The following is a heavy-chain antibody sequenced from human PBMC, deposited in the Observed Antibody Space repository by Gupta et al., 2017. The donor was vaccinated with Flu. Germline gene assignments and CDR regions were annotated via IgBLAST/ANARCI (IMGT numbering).Heavy chain of an antibody. D-gene: IGHD6-19*01. V-gene: IGHV3-72*01. CDR1: GFTFSAHY. Sequence: EVQLVESGGDLVQPGGSLRLPCAASGFTFSAHYMDWVRQAPGKGLEWVGRIKDKGNSYATQYAASVKGRFTISRDDSKNSLYLQMNSLKSEDTAVYYCARAYSSAYHSPGYWGQGALVTFSS. CDR2: IKDKGNSYAT. CDR3: ARAYSSAYHSPGY. J-gene: IGHJ4*02.